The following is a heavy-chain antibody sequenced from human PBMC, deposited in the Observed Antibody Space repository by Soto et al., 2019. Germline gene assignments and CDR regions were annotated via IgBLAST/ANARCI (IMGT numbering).Heavy chain of an antibody. CDR1: GYTFTSHY. CDR2: INANSGTT. J-gene: IGHJ4*02. Sequence: QVQLVQSGAEVKKPGAAVEVSCKASGYTFTSHYVHWVRQAPGQGLEWMGLINANSGTTSYAQKFQGRVTMTRDTSTSTVHMERSSLRFEDTAVYYCARDRNLETSAWARDYWGQGTLVTVSS. V-gene: IGHV1-46*03. D-gene: IGHD6-19*01. CDR3: ARDRNLETSAWARDY.